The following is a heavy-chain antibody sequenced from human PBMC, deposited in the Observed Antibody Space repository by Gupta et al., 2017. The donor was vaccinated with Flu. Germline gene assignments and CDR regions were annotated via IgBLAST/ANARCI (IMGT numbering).Heavy chain of an antibody. J-gene: IGHJ6*02. CDR2: NGST. Sequence: NGSTNYNPSLKSRVTISVDTSKNQFSLKLSSVTAADTAVYYCARVYSSGGSKWGYYYGMDVWGQGTTVTVSS. V-gene: IGHV4-59*01. D-gene: IGHD2-15*01. CDR3: ARVYSSGGSKWGYYYGMDV.